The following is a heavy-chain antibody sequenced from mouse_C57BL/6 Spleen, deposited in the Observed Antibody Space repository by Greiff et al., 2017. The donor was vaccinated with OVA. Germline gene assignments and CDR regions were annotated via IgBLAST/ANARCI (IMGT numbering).Heavy chain of an antibody. CDR3: ARSERRGYFDV. Sequence: EVKLVESGGGLVKPGGSLKLSCAASGFTFSDYGMHWVRQAPEKGLEWVAYISTGRSTIYYADKVKGRFTISRDNDTNTLYMQMTSLRSEDTAMNYCARSERRGYFDVWGTGTTVTVSS. V-gene: IGHV5-17*01. CDR2: ISTGRSTI. D-gene: IGHD3-3*01. CDR1: GFTFSDYG. J-gene: IGHJ1*03.